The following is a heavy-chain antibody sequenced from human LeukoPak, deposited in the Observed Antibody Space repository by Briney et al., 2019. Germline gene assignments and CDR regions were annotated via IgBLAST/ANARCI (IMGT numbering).Heavy chain of an antibody. CDR3: ARTLTYGDYPLDAFDI. CDR2: ISSSSSYI. D-gene: IGHD4-17*01. CDR1: GFTFSSYS. J-gene: IGHJ3*02. Sequence: GGSLRLSCAASGFTFSSYSMNWVRQAPGKGLEWVSSISSSSSYIYYADSVKGRFTISRDNAKNSLYLQMNSLRAEDTAVYYCARTLTYGDYPLDAFDIWGQGTMVTVSS. V-gene: IGHV3-21*04.